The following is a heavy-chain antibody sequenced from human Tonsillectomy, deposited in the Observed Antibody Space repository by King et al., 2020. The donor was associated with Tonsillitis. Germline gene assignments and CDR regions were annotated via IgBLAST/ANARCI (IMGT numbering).Heavy chain of an antibody. V-gene: IGHV4-31*03. Sequence: VQLQESGPGLVKPSQNLSLTCTVSGVSISSGGDYWDWIRQHPGKGLESMGEIYNSGSAYYNPSLKSRVTISVDTSKNQCSLKLSSVTAADTAVYYCARGVDYGGHEFDSWGQGTLVTVSS. CDR3: ARGVDYGGHEFDS. D-gene: IGHD4-23*01. J-gene: IGHJ4*02. CDR1: GVSISSGGDY. CDR2: IYNSGSA.